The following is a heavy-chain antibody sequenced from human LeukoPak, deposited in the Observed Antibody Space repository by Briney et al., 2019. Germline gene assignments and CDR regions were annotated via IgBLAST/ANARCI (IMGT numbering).Heavy chain of an antibody. V-gene: IGHV1-2*02. D-gene: IGHD3-22*01. Sequence: ASVKVSCKASGYTFTGYYMHWVRQAPGQGLEWMGWINPNSGGTNYAQKFQGRVTMNRDTSISTAYMELSRLRSDDTAVYYCASDSYYYDSSGYQYYFDYWGQGTLGSVSS. CDR1: GYTFTGYY. CDR2: INPNSGGT. J-gene: IGHJ4*02. CDR3: ASDSYYYDSSGYQYYFDY.